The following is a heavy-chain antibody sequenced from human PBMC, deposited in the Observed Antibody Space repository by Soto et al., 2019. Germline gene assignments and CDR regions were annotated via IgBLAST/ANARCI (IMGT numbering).Heavy chain of an antibody. J-gene: IGHJ6*02. CDR3: ARGSTSSTLYYYHGMDV. CDR2: IYSTENT. D-gene: IGHD6-6*01. V-gene: IGHV4-39*01. CDR1: GGSVSSNSYS. Sequence: SETLSLTCTVSGGSVSSNSYSWGWIRQSPGKGLERIGTIYSTENTYYHPSLLSRVTISVDTSMNEFSLYLQMNSLRPADTAVYYCARGSTSSTLYYYHGMDVWGQGTPVTVSS.